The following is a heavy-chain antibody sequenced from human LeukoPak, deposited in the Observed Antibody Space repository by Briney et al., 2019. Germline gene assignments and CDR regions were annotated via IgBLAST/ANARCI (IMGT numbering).Heavy chain of an antibody. CDR1: GFTFDDYG. Sequence: PGGSLRLSCAASGFTFDDYGMSWVRQAPGKGLEWVSGINWNGGSTGYADSVKGRFTISGDNAKNSLYLQMNSLRAEDTALYYCARDLGYCSSTSCPIDYWGQGTLVTVSS. CDR2: INWNGGST. J-gene: IGHJ4*02. D-gene: IGHD2-2*03. V-gene: IGHV3-20*04. CDR3: ARDLGYCSSTSCPIDY.